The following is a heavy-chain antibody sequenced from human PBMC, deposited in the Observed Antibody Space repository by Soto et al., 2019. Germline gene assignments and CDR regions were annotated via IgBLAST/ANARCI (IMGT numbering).Heavy chain of an antibody. CDR1: GLSISSSSSY. CDR2: IYYSGST. D-gene: IGHD6-13*01. CDR3: ARQGIAAAGYYYYYRMDV. V-gene: IGHV4-39*01. J-gene: IGHJ6*02. Sequence: SETLSLTCTLCGLSISSSSSYWGWIRQPPGRGLEWIWSIYYSGSTYYNPSLKSRVTISVDTSKNQFSLKLSSVTAADTAVYYCARQGIAAAGYYYYYRMDVWGQGTTVT.